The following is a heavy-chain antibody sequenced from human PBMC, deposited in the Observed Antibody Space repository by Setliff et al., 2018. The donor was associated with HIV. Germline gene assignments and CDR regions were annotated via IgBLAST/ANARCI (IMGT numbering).Heavy chain of an antibody. Sequence: ASETLSLTCTVTGASTSPNNYYWGWIRQPPGKGLEWIASIHYGGAIFYNPSLKSRVTISVDTSKRRFSLKLTSVTAADTAVYYCVRPSFGIGGGSNFDPWGQGTLVTVSS. CDR3: VRPSFGIGGGSNFDP. CDR1: GASTSPNNYY. V-gene: IGHV4-39*01. CDR2: IHYGGAI. J-gene: IGHJ5*02. D-gene: IGHD3-3*01.